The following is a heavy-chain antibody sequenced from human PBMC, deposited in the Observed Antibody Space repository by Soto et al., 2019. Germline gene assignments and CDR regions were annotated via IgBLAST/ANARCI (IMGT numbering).Heavy chain of an antibody. CDR3: STRAYDTNGYYRFDP. CDR1: GGSFSGHS. CDR2: INHSGRV. Sequence: PSETVSLTXAVYGGSFSGHSWTWIRQSPGKGLEWIGDINHSGRVNYSPSLKSRVTISLDTSKNQFSLTLSAVTAADTAMYYCSTRAYDTNGYYRFDPWGQGTLVTVSS. J-gene: IGHJ5*01. D-gene: IGHD3-22*01. V-gene: IGHV4-34*01.